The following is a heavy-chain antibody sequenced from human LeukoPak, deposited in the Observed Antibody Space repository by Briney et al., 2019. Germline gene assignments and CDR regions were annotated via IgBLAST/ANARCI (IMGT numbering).Heavy chain of an antibody. CDR3: AKDTRPSLWFGELMGDY. CDR2: INHSGST. CDR1: GGSLSGYY. D-gene: IGHD3-10*01. V-gene: IGHV4-34*01. Sequence: PLETLSLTCAVYGGSLSGYYWSWIRQPPGKGLEWIGEINHSGSTNYNPSLKSRVTISVDTSKNQFSLKLSSVTAADTAVYYCAKDTRPSLWFGELMGDYWGQGTLVTVSS. J-gene: IGHJ4*02.